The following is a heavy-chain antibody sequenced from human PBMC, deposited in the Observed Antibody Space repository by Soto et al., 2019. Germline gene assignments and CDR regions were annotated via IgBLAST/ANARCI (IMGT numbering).Heavy chain of an antibody. D-gene: IGHD6-13*01. Sequence: EASVKVSCKASGGTISSYTISCVRQAPGQGLEWMGRIIPILGIANYAQKFQGRVTITADKSTSTAYMELSSLRSEDTAVYYCARDSRKVIAAAREVEFDPWGQGTLVTVSS. CDR3: ARDSRKVIAAAREVEFDP. CDR2: IIPILGIA. V-gene: IGHV1-69*04. J-gene: IGHJ5*02. CDR1: GGTISSYT.